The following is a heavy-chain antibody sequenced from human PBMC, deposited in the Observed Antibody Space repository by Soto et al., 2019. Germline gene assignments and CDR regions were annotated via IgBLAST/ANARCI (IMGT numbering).Heavy chain of an antibody. V-gene: IGHV3-23*01. CDR3: PRLHSTGNNCRPYYYSAMDV. CDR2: ISGSGGST. J-gene: IGHJ6*02. CDR1: VFTLSSYA. D-gene: IGHD2-8*02. Sequence: PGGSLRLSFAASVFTLSSYAMSWVLQAPLNLLEWVSAISGSGGSTYYADSVKGRFTISRDNSKNTMYLRMNSLRAEDTAVYYCPRLHSTGNNCRPYYYSAMDVWGQGTAVTDSS.